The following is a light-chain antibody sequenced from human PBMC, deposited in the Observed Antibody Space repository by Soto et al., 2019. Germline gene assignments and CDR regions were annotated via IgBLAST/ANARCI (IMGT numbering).Light chain of an antibody. Sequence: QSALTQPRSVSESPGQSLTISCTGTSSDVGGYNYVSWYQQHPGKVPKLMIYDVTKRPSGVPDRFSGSKSGNTASLTISGLQSEDEADYYCCSHAGSYTYVFGTGTQLTVL. J-gene: IGLJ6*01. CDR1: SSDVGGYNY. V-gene: IGLV2-11*01. CDR2: DVT. CDR3: CSHAGSYTYV.